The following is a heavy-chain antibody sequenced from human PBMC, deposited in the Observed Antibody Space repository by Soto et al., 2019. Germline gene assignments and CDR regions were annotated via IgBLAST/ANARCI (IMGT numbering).Heavy chain of an antibody. CDR2: ISAYNGKI. CDR3: ARAKGIRWGRDTAMVCAFDI. D-gene: IGHD5-18*01. Sequence: ASVKVSCKASGYTFTNYGISWVRQAPGQGLEWIGWISAYNGKIDYAQKVQGRVTMTTDTSTSTAYMELRSLRSDDTAVYYCARAKGIRWGRDTAMVCAFDIWGQGTMVTVSS. V-gene: IGHV1-18*01. CDR1: GYTFTNYG. J-gene: IGHJ3*02.